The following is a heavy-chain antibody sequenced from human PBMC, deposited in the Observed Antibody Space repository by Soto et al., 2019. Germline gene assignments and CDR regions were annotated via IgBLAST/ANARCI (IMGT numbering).Heavy chain of an antibody. CDR2: INHSGST. CDR3: ARDYCSGGSCYGY. J-gene: IGHJ4*02. D-gene: IGHD2-15*01. Sequence: QVQLQQWGAGLLKPSETLSLTCAVYGGSFSGYYWSWIRQPPGKGLEWIGEINHSGSTNYNPSLKSRVTISVDTPKNQFSLKLSSVTAADTAVYYCARDYCSGGSCYGYWGQGTLVTVSS. V-gene: IGHV4-34*01. CDR1: GGSFSGYY.